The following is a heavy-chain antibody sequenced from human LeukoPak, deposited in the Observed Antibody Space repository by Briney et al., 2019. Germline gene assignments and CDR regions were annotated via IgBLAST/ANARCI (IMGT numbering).Heavy chain of an antibody. Sequence: SETLSLTCTVSGDSFNSHYWSWIRQPPGKGLEWIAYISYSGSTNYNPSLKSRATISVDTSKNQFSLKLSSVTAADTAVYYCARPYYYDSRIDPWGQGTLVTVSS. V-gene: IGHV4-59*08. CDR3: ARPYYYDSRIDP. D-gene: IGHD3-22*01. CDR1: GDSFNSHY. J-gene: IGHJ5*02. CDR2: ISYSGST.